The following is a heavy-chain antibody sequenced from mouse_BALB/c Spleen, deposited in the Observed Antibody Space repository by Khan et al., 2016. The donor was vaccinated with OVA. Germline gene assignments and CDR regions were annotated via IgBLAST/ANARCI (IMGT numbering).Heavy chain of an antibody. CDR1: DYTFTDYP. J-gene: IGHJ3*01. Sequence: VQLQQSGPELVRPGVSVKISCKGPDYTFTDYPMHWVQQSHVKSLEWIGAVSTYSGTTNYNQTFKGKAIMTVDKSSSTAYMELARLTSEDSAIYYCARDDGYSRFAYWGQGTLVTVSA. V-gene: IGHV1S137*01. D-gene: IGHD2-3*01. CDR2: VSTYSGTT. CDR3: ARDDGYSRFAY.